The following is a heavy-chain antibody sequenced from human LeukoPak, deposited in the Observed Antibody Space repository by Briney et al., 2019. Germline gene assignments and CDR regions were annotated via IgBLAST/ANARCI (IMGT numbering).Heavy chain of an antibody. Sequence: ASVKVSCKASGYTFTSYGISWVRQAPGQGLEWMGWISAYNGNTNYAQKLQGRVTMTTDTSTSTAYMELRSLRSDVSAVYYCARERRYGAPLDYWGQGTLVTVSS. V-gene: IGHV1-18*01. CDR2: ISAYNGNT. J-gene: IGHJ4*02. CDR3: ARERRYGAPLDY. D-gene: IGHD4-17*01. CDR1: GYTFTSYG.